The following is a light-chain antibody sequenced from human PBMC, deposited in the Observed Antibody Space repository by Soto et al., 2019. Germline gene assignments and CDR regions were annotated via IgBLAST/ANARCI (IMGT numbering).Light chain of an antibody. CDR2: GTS. CDR3: HQSGDSPPT. V-gene: IGKV3-20*01. Sequence: EIVLTQSPGTLSLSPGESATLSCRASQSVSSNSLAWYRRNPGQPPSLLIYGTSTRATDIPRRFSGSGSGTDFAITITRLEPEDLAVYFCHQSGDSPPTFGQATKVEV. J-gene: IGKJ1*01. CDR1: QSVSSNS.